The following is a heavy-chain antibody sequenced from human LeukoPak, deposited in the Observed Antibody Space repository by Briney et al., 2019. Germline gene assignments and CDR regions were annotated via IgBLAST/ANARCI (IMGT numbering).Heavy chain of an antibody. CDR1: GFTFDDYG. Sequence: GGSLRLSCAASGFTFDDYGMTWVRQAPGKGLEWVSSISSSSSYIYYADSVKGRFTISRDNAKNSLYLQMNSLRAEDTAVYYCARDDYYYGSGIDPWGQGTLVTVSS. D-gene: IGHD3-10*01. J-gene: IGHJ5*02. CDR3: ARDDYYYGSGIDP. V-gene: IGHV3-21*01. CDR2: ISSSSSYI.